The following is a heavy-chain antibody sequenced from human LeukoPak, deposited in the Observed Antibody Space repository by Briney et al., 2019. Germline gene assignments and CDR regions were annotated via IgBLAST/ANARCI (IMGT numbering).Heavy chain of an antibody. Sequence: SETLSLTCTVSGGSISSSSYYWGWIRQPPGKGLEWIGSIYYSGSTYYNPSLKSRVTISVGTSKNQFSLKLNSVTAADTAVFYCAANSADYNTLGSSYKVWGQGTLVTVSS. J-gene: IGHJ4*02. CDR3: AANSADYNTLGSSYKV. CDR1: GGSISSSSYY. D-gene: IGHD3-10*01. V-gene: IGHV4-39*01. CDR2: IYYSGST.